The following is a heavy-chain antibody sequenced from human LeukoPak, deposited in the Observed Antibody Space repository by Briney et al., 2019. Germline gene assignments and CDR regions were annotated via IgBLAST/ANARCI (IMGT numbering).Heavy chain of an antibody. CDR2: INHSGST. Sequence: SETLSLTCAVYGGSFSGYYWSWIRQPPGKGLEWIGEINHSGSTNYNPSLKSRVTISVDTSKNQFSLKLSSVTAADTAVYYCARSYSYGGQPFDYWGQGTLVTVSS. CDR1: GGSFSGYY. CDR3: ARSYSYGGQPFDY. J-gene: IGHJ4*02. V-gene: IGHV4-34*01. D-gene: IGHD5-18*01.